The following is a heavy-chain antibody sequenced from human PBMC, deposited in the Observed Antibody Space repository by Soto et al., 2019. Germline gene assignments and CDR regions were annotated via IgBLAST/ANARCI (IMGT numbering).Heavy chain of an antibody. J-gene: IGHJ5*02. V-gene: IGHV1-18*01. CDR2: ISAYNGXX. D-gene: IGHD6-13*01. Sequence: ASVKVSCKASGYTFTSYGISWVRQAPGQGLEWMGWISAYNGXXNHXQXXXGXXXXXTXTSTSTAYMELRSLRSDETAVYYCARDLPPGIAAAVTGWGFDPWGQGTLVTV. CDR1: GYTFTSYG. CDR3: ARDLPPGIAAAVTGWGFDP.